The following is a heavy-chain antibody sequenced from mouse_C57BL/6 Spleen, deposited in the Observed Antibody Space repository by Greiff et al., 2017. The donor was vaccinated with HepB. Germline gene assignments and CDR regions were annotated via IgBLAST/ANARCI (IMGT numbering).Heavy chain of an antibody. J-gene: IGHJ3*01. CDR2: IRNKANGYTT. D-gene: IGHD1-1*01. Sequence: EVKLMESGGGLVQPGGSLSLPCAASGFTFTDYYMSWVRQPPGKALEWLGFIRNKANGYTTEYSASVKGRFTISRDNSQSILYLQLNALRAEDSATYYCARYEGSSPFAYWGQGTLVTVSA. CDR1: GFTFTDYY. V-gene: IGHV7-3*01. CDR3: ARYEGSSPFAY.